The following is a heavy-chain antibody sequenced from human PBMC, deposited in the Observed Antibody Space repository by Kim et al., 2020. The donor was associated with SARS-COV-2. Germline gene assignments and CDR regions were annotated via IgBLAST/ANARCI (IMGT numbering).Heavy chain of an antibody. V-gene: IGHV3-53*01. J-gene: IGHJ4*02. D-gene: IGHD2-2*01. CDR3: ASGPYCSSTSCDDY. Sequence: AASGKGRFTISRDKSKHTLYLQMNSQRAEDTAVYYCASGPYCSSTSCDDYWGQGTLVTVSS.